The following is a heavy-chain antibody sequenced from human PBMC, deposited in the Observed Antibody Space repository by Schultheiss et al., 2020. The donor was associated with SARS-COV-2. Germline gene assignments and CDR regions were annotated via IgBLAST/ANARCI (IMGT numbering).Heavy chain of an antibody. J-gene: IGHJ5*02. V-gene: IGHV4-61*10. CDR1: GGSISSGSYY. CDR2: IYYSGST. Sequence: SETLSLTCTVSGGSISSGSYYWSWIRQPAGKGLEWIGYIYYSGSTNYNPSLRSRVTISVDTSKNQFSLKLSSVTAADTAVYYCGAQRVGSSGYHLWGQGTLVTVSS. CDR3: GAQRVGSSGYHL. D-gene: IGHD3-22*01.